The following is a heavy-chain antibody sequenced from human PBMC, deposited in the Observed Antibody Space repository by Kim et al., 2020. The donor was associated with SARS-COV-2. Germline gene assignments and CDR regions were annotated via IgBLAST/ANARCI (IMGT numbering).Heavy chain of an antibody. D-gene: IGHD6-13*01. J-gene: IGHJ6*02. CDR2: IYYSGST. V-gene: IGHV4-59*01. CDR3: ARDQQENSSSWYRRGYYYYGMDV. CDR1: GGSISSYY. Sequence: SETLSLTCTVSGGSISSYYWSWIRQPPGKGLEWIGYIYYSGSTNYNPSLKSRVTISVDTSKNQFSLKLSSVTAADTAVYYCARDQQENSSSWYRRGYYYYGMDVWGQGTTVTVSS.